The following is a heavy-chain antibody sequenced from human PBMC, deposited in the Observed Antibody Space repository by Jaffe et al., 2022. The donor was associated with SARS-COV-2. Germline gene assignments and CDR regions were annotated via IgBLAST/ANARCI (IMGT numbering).Heavy chain of an antibody. CDR2: ISSSSTTI. CDR1: GFTFSSYS. D-gene: IGHD1-26*01. V-gene: IGHV3-48*01. Sequence: EVQLVESGGGLVQPGGSLRLSCAASGFTFSSYSMNWVRQAPGKGLEWVSYISSSSTTIYYANSVKGRFTISRDNAKNSLYLQMNSLRAEDTAVYYCARARVGDFYNFGYWGQGTLVTVSA. J-gene: IGHJ4*02. CDR3: ARARVGDFYNFGY.